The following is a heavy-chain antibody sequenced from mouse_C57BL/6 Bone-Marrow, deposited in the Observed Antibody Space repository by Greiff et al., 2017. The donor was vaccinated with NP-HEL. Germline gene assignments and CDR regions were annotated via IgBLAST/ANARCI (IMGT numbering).Heavy chain of an antibody. CDR3: AREVTTRYFDY. J-gene: IGHJ2*01. D-gene: IGHD2-2*01. CDR2: ISDGGSYT. V-gene: IGHV5-4*01. Sequence: EVQLVESGGGLVKPGGSLKLSCAASGFTFSSYAMSWVRQTPEKRLEWVATISDGGSYTYYPDNVKGRFTISRDNAKNNLYLQMSHLKSEDTAMYYCAREVTTRYFDYWGQGTTLTVSS. CDR1: GFTFSSYA.